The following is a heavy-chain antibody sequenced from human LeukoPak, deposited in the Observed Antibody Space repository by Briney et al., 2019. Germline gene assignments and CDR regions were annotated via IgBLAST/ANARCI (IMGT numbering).Heavy chain of an antibody. V-gene: IGHV1-3*01. D-gene: IGHD6-6*01. Sequence: KFQGRVTITRDTSASTAYMELSSLRSEDTAVYYCARNGGNSGYELLVPFDPWGQGTLVTVSS. CDR3: ARNGGNSGYELLVPFDP. J-gene: IGHJ5*02.